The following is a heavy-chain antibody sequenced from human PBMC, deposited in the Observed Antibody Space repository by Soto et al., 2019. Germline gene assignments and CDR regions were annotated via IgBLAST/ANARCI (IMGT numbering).Heavy chain of an antibody. CDR1: GFTFSSYW. J-gene: IGHJ3*02. CDR2: IKQDGSEK. V-gene: IGHV3-7*01. CDR3: ARERGSYCGGDCYDAFDI. Sequence: GGSLRLSCAASGFTFSSYWMSWVCQAPGKGLEWVANIKQDGSEKYYVDSVKGRFTISRDNAKNSLYLQMNSLRAEDTAVYYCARERGSYCGGDCYDAFDIWGQGTMVTVSS. D-gene: IGHD2-21*02.